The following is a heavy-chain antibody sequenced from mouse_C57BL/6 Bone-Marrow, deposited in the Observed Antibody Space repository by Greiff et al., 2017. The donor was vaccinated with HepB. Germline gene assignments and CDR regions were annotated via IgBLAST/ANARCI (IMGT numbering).Heavy chain of an antibody. CDR1: GFSFTSYG. CDR2: IWSGGST. J-gene: IGHJ4*01. V-gene: IGHV2-2*01. CDR3: ARKRGTRTAMDY. D-gene: IGHD1-3*01. Sequence: QVQLKQSGPGLVQPSQSLSITCTVSGFSFTSYGVHWVRQSPGKGLEWLGVIWSGGSTDYNAAFISSLSISKDNSKSQVFFKMNSLQADDAAVDYYARKRGTRTAMDYWGQGTSVTVSS.